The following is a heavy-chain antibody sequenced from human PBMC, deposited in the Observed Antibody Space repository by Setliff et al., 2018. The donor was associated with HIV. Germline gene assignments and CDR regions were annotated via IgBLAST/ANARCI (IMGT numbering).Heavy chain of an antibody. D-gene: IGHD3-10*01. CDR2: FSYRGRT. CDR1: GYSINSGSSINSDYY. V-gene: IGHV4-38-2*01. Sequence: SETLSLTCAVSGYSINSGSSINSDYYWGWIRQPPGKGLEWIGSFSYRGRTYYNPSLRGRVTISVDTSNNQFSLKLSSVTAADTAVYYCASSTSGASGSYPAHAFDIWGQGTMVTVSS. J-gene: IGHJ3*02. CDR3: ASSTSGASGSYPAHAFDI.